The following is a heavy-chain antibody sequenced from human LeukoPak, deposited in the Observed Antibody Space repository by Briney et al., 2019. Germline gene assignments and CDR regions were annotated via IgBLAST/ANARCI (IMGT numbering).Heavy chain of an antibody. V-gene: IGHV3-74*01. J-gene: IGHJ4*02. CDR2: TSSDGSST. CDR3: ARLSIAAAGTTDY. CDR1: GFTFSSYS. Sequence: GGSLRLSCAASGFTFSSYSKHWVRQAPGKGLVWVAGTSSDGSSTTYADSVKGRFTISRDNPKNTLYLQMNSLRAEDTAVYYCARLSIAAAGTTDYWGQGTLVTVSS. D-gene: IGHD6-13*01.